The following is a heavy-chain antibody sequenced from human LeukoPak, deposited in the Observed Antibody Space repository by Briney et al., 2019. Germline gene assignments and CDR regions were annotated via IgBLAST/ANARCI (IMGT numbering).Heavy chain of an antibody. J-gene: IGHJ3*02. Sequence: SETLSLTCTVSGGSIRSSSYHWGWIRQPPGKGLEWIGSIYYSGSTYYNPSLKSRVTISVDTSKNQFSLKLSSVTAADTAVYYCARHGTTTAALYAFGILGQGTMVTVSS. CDR3: ARHGTTTAALYAFGI. CDR2: IYYSGST. V-gene: IGHV4-39*01. D-gene: IGHD6-13*01. CDR1: GGSIRSSSYH.